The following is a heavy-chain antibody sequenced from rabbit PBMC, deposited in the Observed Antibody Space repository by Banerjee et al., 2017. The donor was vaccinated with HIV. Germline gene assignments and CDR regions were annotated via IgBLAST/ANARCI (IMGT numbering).Heavy chain of an antibody. CDR3: ARDTASSFSSYGMDL. CDR2: IDADSTGFT. J-gene: IGHJ6*01. V-gene: IGHV1S40*01. CDR1: GVSFSISSY. Sequence: QSLEESGGDLVQPEGSLTLTCKASGVSFSISSYMCWVRQAPGKGLEWIACIDADSTGFTYFATWAKGRFTISKTSSTTVTLQMTRLTAADTATYFCARDTASSFSSYGMDLWGQGTLVTVS. D-gene: IGHD8-1*01.